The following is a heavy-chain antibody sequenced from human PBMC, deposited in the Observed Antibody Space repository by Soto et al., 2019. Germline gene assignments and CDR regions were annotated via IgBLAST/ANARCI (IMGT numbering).Heavy chain of an antibody. V-gene: IGHV2-5*02. J-gene: IGHJ5*02. Sequence: QITLKESGPTLVKPTQTLTLTCTFSGFSLSTSGVGVGWIRQPPGKALEWLALIYWDDDKRYSPSLKSRLTITKDASKNQVVLTITNMDPVDTARYYCALSLYDYVWGTNWFDPWGQGTVVTVSS. CDR2: IYWDDDK. CDR1: GFSLSTSGVG. CDR3: ALSLYDYVWGTNWFDP. D-gene: IGHD3-16*01.